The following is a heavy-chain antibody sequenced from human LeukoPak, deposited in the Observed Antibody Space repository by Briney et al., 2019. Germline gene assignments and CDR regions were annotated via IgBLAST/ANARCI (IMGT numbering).Heavy chain of an antibody. CDR2: ISGSGGST. J-gene: IGHJ4*02. CDR3: AKNVLLWFGELWDFDY. Sequence: GGSLRLSCAASGFTFSSYAMSWVRQAPGKGLEWVSAISGSGGSTYYADSVKGRFTISRDNSKNTLYLQMNSLRAEDTAVYYCAKNVLLWFGELWDFDYWGQGTLVTVSS. D-gene: IGHD3-10*01. V-gene: IGHV3-23*01. CDR1: GFTFSSYA.